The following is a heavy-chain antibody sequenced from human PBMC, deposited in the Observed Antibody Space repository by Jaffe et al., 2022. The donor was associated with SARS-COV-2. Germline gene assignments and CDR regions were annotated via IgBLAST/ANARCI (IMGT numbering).Heavy chain of an antibody. D-gene: IGHD3-22*01. V-gene: IGHV3-15*01. CDR3: TTAPLPIRANYYDSSGSDY. J-gene: IGHJ4*02. CDR1: GFTFSNAW. CDR2: IKSKTDGGTT. Sequence: EVQLVESGGGLVKPGGSLRLSCAASGFTFSNAWMSWVRQAPGKGLEWVGRIKSKTDGGTTDYAAPVKGRFTISRDDSKNTLYLQMNSLKTEDTAVYYCTTAPLPIRANYYDSSGSDYWGQGTLVTVSS.